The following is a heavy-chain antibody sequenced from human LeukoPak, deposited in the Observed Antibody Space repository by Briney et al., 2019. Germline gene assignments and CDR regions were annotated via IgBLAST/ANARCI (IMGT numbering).Heavy chain of an antibody. V-gene: IGHV3-30-3*01. CDR2: TSSDLNVK. CDR1: GFPFRNYV. D-gene: IGHD3-10*01. J-gene: IGHJ4*02. Sequence: GPLGLSFPASGFPFRNYVIHWVRQAPGKGLEWVPVTSSDLNVKLYADSVKGRFTISRDNSRSTLYLQMNSLRPEDTAIYYCAREGYYGSGSPPSLYFDYWGQGTLVTVSS. CDR3: AREGYYGSGSPPSLYFDY.